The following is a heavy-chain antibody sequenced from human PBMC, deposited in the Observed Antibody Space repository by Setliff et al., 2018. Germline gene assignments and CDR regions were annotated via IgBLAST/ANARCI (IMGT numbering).Heavy chain of an antibody. CDR3: ARHADRFWGGDSDY. V-gene: IGHV4-39*01. CDR1: GGSISRNSYY. J-gene: IGHJ4*02. Sequence: LPETLSLTCTVSGGSISRNSYYWGWIRQPPGKGLEWIGSIYSSGSTYYNPSLKSRVAISADTSKNQFSLKLNSVTAADTAVYYCARHADRFWGGDSDYWGQGTLVTVSS. CDR2: IYSSGST. D-gene: IGHD3-16*01.